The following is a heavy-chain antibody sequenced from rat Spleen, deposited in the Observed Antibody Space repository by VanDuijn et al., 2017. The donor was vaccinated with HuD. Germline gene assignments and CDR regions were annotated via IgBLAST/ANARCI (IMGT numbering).Heavy chain of an antibody. V-gene: IGHV5-7*01. D-gene: IGHD2-1*01. CDR1: GFTFSDYY. CDR3: ARRYDFDY. J-gene: IGHJ2*01. CDR2: ISYDGLGT. Sequence: EVQLVESGGGLVQPGRSLKLSCVVSGFTFSDYYMAWVRQAPKKGLEWVAIISYDGLGTYYRDSVKGRFTISRDNPKSTLYLQMDSLRSEDTATYYCARRYDFDYWGQGVMVTVSS.